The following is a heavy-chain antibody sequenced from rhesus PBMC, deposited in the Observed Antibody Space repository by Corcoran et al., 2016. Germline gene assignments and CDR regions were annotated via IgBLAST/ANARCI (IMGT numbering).Heavy chain of an antibody. CDR1: GFTFSDYN. J-gene: IGHJ4*01. CDR3: ARDRGGAAGRVGYYFDY. CDR2: IRKGGGRT. D-gene: IGHD6-31*01. Sequence: EVQLVESGGGLAKPGGSLRLSCAASGFTFSDYNMNWVRKAAGKGLEWDSRIRKGGGRTGYADTVKGRCTSSRENGKNTLYFQMNSLRAEDTAVYYCARDRGGAAGRVGYYFDYWGQGVLVTVSS. V-gene: IGHV3-178*01.